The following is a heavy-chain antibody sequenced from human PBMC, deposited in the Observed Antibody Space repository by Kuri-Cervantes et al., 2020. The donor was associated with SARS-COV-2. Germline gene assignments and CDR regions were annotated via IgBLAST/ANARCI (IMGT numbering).Heavy chain of an antibody. CDR1: GGSISSSSYY. J-gene: IGHJ4*02. CDR2: IYYSGST. D-gene: IGHD6-19*01. V-gene: IGHV4-61*01. CDR3: ARAEAVAGTLDY. Sequence: SETLSLTCTVSGGSISSSSYYWSWIRQPPGKGLEWIGYIYYSGSTNYNPSLKSRVTISVDTSKNQFSLKLSSVTAADTAVYYCARAEAVAGTLDYWGQGTLVTVSS.